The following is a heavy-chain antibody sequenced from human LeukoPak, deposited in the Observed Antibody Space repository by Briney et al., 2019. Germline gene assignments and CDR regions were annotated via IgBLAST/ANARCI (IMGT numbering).Heavy chain of an antibody. D-gene: IGHD5-18*01. CDR2: IFPSSDEI. V-gene: IGHV3-23*01. Sequence: KSGGSLRLSCAASGFTFSDFPMIWVRQAPGKGLEWVSSIFPSSDEIHYADSVKGRFTISRDNSRSTLSLQMDSLRAEDTATYYCATYRQIQVPFEFWGQGTLVTVSS. CDR3: ATYRQIQVPFEF. J-gene: IGHJ4*02. CDR1: GFTFSDFP.